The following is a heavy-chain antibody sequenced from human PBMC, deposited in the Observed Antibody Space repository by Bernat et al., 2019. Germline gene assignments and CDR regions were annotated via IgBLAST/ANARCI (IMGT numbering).Heavy chain of an antibody. D-gene: IGHD3/OR15-3a*01. J-gene: IGHJ2*01. CDR3: ARSRFWTTGAYWYFDL. V-gene: IGHV3-7*03. CDR1: GFTFSSYC. Sequence: EVQLVESGGGLVQPGGSLRLSCAASGFTFSSYCMPWVRQAPGKGLEWVANIKKDGSEKYYVDSVKGRFTISRDNAKNSLYLQMNSLRAEDTAVYYCARSRFWTTGAYWYFDLWGRGTLVTVSS. CDR2: IKKDGSEK.